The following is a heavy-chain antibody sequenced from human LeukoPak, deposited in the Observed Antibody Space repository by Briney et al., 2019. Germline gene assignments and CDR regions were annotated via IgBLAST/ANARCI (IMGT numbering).Heavy chain of an antibody. V-gene: IGHV3-21*01. Sequence: GGSLRLSCAASGFTFSSYSMNWVRQAPGEGLEWVSSISSSSSYIYYADSVKGRFTISRDNAKNSLYLQMNSLRAEDTAVYYCARPTEATLDGYYFDYWGQGTLVTVSS. J-gene: IGHJ4*02. D-gene: IGHD5-12*01. CDR2: ISSSSSYI. CDR1: GFTFSSYS. CDR3: ARPTEATLDGYYFDY.